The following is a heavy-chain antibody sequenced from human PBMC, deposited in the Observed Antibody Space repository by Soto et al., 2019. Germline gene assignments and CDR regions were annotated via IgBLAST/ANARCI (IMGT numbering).Heavy chain of an antibody. D-gene: IGHD3-3*01. J-gene: IGHJ6*03. CDR2: MNPNSGNT. Sequence: ASVKVSCKASGSTFTSYDINSVRQATGQGLEWMGWMNPNSGNTGYAQTFQGRVTMTRNTSISTAYMELSSRRSEDTAVYYCARGQSLSGVVIYYYYYMDVWGTGTTATVSS. CDR3: ARGQSLSGVVIYYYYYMDV. V-gene: IGHV1-8*01. CDR1: GSTFTSYD.